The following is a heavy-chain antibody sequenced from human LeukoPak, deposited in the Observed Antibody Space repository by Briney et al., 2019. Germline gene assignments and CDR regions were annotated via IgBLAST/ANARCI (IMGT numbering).Heavy chain of an antibody. Sequence: GGSLRLSCAASGFTFSSYGMHWVRQAPGKGLDWVAFIRYDGSNKYYADSVKGRFTISRDNSKNTLYLQMNSLRAEDTAVYYCGSSGPPGGYLDYWGQGTLVTVSS. D-gene: IGHD2-15*01. CDR1: GFTFSSYG. CDR3: GSSGPPGGYLDY. CDR2: IRYDGSNK. V-gene: IGHV3-30*02. J-gene: IGHJ4*02.